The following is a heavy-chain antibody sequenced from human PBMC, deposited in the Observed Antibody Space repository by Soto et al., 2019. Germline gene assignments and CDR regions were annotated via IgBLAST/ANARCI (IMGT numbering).Heavy chain of an antibody. CDR2: ISYDGSNK. Sequence: GGSLRLSCAASGFTFSSYGVHWVRQAPGKGLEWMAVISYDGSNKYYADSVKGRFTISRDNSKNTLYLQMNSLRAEDTAVYYCAKDQLRVVVVVAAITYYYGMDVWGQGTTVTVSS. J-gene: IGHJ6*02. V-gene: IGHV3-30*18. D-gene: IGHD2-15*01. CDR1: GFTFSSYG. CDR3: AKDQLRVVVVVAAITYYYGMDV.